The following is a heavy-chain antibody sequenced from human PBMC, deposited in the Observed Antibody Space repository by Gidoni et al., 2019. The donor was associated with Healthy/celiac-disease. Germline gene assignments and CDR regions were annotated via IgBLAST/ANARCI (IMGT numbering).Heavy chain of an antibody. J-gene: IGHJ3*02. CDR2: ISYDGSNK. Sequence: QVQLVESGGGVVQPGRSLRLSCAASGFTFSSYAMHWVRQAPGKGLEWVAVISYDGSNKYYADSVKGRFTISRDNSKNTLYLQMNSLRAEDTAVYYCARDGGGRNWGSVENAFDIWGQGTMVTVSS. CDR3: ARDGGGRNWGSVENAFDI. D-gene: IGHD7-27*01. CDR1: GFTFSSYA. V-gene: IGHV3-30-3*01.